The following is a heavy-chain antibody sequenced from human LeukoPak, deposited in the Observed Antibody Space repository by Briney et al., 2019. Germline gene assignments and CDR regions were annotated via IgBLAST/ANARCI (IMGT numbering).Heavy chain of an antibody. CDR2: ISGNSITT. D-gene: IGHD6-19*01. V-gene: IGHV3-23*01. CDR1: GFTYSISA. J-gene: IGHJ4*02. Sequence: GGSLRLSCAASGFTYSISAMSWVRQAPGKGLEWVATISGNSITTYYADSLRGRFTISRDASKNTLYLQMDSLRVEDMAVYFCAKDRTQGSGWYLIFDYWSQGTLVTVSS. CDR3: AKDRTQGSGWYLIFDY.